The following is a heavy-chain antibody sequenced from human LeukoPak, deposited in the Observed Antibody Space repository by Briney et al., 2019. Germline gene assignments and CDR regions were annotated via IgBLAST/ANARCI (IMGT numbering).Heavy chain of an antibody. J-gene: IGHJ4*02. Sequence: SETLSLTCTVSGGSISSGSYYWSWIRQPAGKGLEWIGRIQTSGSTNYNPSLKSRVAISVDTSKNQFSLKLSSVTAADTAVYYCARQVGAIPDYWGQGTLVTVSS. CDR2: IQTSGST. D-gene: IGHD1-26*01. CDR3: ARQVGAIPDY. V-gene: IGHV4-61*02. CDR1: GGSISSGSYY.